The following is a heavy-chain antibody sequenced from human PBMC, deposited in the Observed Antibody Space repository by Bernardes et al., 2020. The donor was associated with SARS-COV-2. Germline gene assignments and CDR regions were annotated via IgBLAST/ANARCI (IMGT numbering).Heavy chain of an antibody. CDR1: GFTVSTNY. J-gene: IGHJ5*02. V-gene: IGHV3-66*02. CDR2: IFGGGST. CDR3: ARVLYSSNYA. Sequence: GGSLRLSCSASGFTVSTNYMSWVRQAPGKGLEWVSVIFGGGSTYYADSVQGRFSISRDHSTNTLFLQMNSLRPEDTAVYYCARVLYSSNYAWGQGTLVTVSS. D-gene: IGHD5-18*01.